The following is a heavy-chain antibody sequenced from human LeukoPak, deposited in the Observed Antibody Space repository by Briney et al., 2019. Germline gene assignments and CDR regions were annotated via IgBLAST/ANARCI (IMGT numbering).Heavy chain of an antibody. Sequence: SETLSLTCTVSVGSISSGDYYWSWIRQPPGKGLEWIGYIYFSGSTYYNPSLKSRLTMSIDTSKNQFSLRLNSVAAADTAVYYCARVRRYFDSRVYYYYGMDVWGQGTTVTVSS. J-gene: IGHJ6*02. CDR1: VGSISSGDYY. D-gene: IGHD3-9*01. V-gene: IGHV4-30-4*01. CDR3: ARVRRYFDSRVYYYYGMDV. CDR2: IYFSGST.